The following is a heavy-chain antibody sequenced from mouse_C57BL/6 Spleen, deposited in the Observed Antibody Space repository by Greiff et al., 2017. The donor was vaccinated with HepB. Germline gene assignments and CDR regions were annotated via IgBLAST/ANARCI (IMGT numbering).Heavy chain of an antibody. D-gene: IGHD2-1*01. CDR1: GFTFSSYA. CDR3: TRDPYGNWGYFDV. Sequence: EVQGVESGEGLVKPGGSLKLSCAASGFTFSSYAMSWVRQTPEKRLEWVAYISSGGDYIYYADTVKGRFTISRDNARNTLYLQMSSLKSEDTAMYYCTRDPYGNWGYFDVWGTGTTVTVSS. CDR2: ISSGGDYI. V-gene: IGHV5-9-1*02. J-gene: IGHJ1*03.